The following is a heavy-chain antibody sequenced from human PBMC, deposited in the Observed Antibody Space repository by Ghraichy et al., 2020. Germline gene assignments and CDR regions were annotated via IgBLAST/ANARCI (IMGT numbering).Heavy chain of an antibody. Sequence: GESLNISFAASGFIFDDYGMSWVREVPGKGLEWVCGINLNGDSTGYVDSVKGRFTISRDNAKNSLYVQMDNLRAEDTALYYCAKSRGLSGSDFDSWGQGTQVTVSS. CDR1: GFIFDDYG. J-gene: IGHJ4*02. CDR2: INLNGDST. D-gene: IGHD1-26*01. CDR3: AKSRGLSGSDFDS. V-gene: IGHV3-20*03.